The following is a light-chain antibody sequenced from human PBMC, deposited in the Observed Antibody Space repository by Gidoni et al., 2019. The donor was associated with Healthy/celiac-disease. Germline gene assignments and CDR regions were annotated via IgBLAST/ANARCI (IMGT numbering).Light chain of an antibody. CDR3: QQYNSYSPWT. V-gene: IGKV1-5*01. Sequence: DIKMTQSPSTLSASVGDRVTITCRDSQSISSWLAWYQQKPGKAPKLLIYDASSLESGVPSRFSGSGSGTEFTLTISSLQPDDFATYYCQQYNSYSPWTFGQGTKVEIK. CDR1: QSISSW. CDR2: DAS. J-gene: IGKJ1*01.